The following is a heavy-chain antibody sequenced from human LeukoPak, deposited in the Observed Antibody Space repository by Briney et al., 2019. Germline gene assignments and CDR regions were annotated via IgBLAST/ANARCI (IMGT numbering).Heavy chain of an antibody. CDR3: ARVHPKAAAGLEKFDF. J-gene: IGHJ4*02. D-gene: IGHD6-13*01. V-gene: IGHV4-31*03. Sequence: PSETLSLTCTVSGGSISSGGYYWSWIRQHPGKGLEWIGYIYYSGSTYYNPSLKSRVTISVDTSKNQFSLKLSSVTAADTAVDYCARVHPKAAAGLEKFDFWGQGTLVTVSS. CDR1: GGSISSGGYY. CDR2: IYYSGST.